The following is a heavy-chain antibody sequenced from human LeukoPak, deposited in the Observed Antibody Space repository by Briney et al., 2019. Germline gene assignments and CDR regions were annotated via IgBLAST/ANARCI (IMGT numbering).Heavy chain of an antibody. V-gene: IGHV4-4*07. Sequence: PSETLSLTCTVSGGSISSYYWSWIRQPAGKGLEWIGRIYTSGSTNYNPSLKSRVTMSVDTSENQFSLKLSSVTAADTAVYYCARALPGPGYYYYYSMDVWGKGTTVTVSS. J-gene: IGHJ6*03. CDR2: IYTSGST. CDR3: ARALPGPGYYYYYSMDV. CDR1: GGSISSYY.